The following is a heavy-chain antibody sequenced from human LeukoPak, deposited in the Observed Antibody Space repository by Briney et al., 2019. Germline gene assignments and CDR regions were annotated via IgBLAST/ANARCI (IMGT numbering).Heavy chain of an antibody. V-gene: IGHV3-21*01. J-gene: IGHJ4*02. D-gene: IGHD6-19*01. CDR1: GFTFSSYS. Sequence: GGSLRLSCAASGFTFSSYSMNWVRQAPGKGLEWVSSISSRSSYIDYADSLKGRFTISRDNAKDSLYLQMNSLRAEDTAVYYCARGKEPVAGSLSHFDYWGQGTLVTVSS. CDR3: ARGKEPVAGSLSHFDY. CDR2: ISSRSSYI.